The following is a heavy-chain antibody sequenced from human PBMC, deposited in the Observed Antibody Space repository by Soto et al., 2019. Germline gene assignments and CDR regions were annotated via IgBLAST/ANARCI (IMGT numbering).Heavy chain of an antibody. CDR3: AKDGSNNFDY. CDR1: GFTFSHYA. J-gene: IGHJ4*02. CDR2: MSYEGSNE. Sequence: QVPLVESGGGVVQPGRSLRLSCAASGFTFSHYAMHWVRQAPGKVLEWVSLMSYEGSNEYYADSVKGRFTISRDTSKNTLYRQMTSLRAADTAVYYCAKDGSNNFDYWGQGTLVTVSS. D-gene: IGHD1-26*01. V-gene: IGHV3-30*18.